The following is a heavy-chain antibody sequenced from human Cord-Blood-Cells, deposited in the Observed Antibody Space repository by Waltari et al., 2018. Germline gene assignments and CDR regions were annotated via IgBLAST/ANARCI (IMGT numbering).Heavy chain of an antibody. CDR2: INAGNGNT. CDR3: AREGGDIVVVPAAQSGHAFDI. CDR1: GYTFTSYA. Sequence: QVQLVQSGAEVKKPGASVKVSCKASGYTFTSYAMHWVRQAPGQRLEWMGWINAGNGNTKYSQKFQGRVTITRDTSASTAYMELSSLRSEDTAVYYCAREGGDIVVVPAAQSGHAFDIWGQGTMVTVSS. J-gene: IGHJ3*02. V-gene: IGHV1-3*01. D-gene: IGHD2-2*01.